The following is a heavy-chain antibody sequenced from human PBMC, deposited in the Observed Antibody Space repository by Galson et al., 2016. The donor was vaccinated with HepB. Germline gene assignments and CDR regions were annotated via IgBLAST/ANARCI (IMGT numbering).Heavy chain of an antibody. Sequence: SLRLSCAASGFTFSNYAMRWVRQAPGKGLEWVSATSGSGGSTYYADSVKGRFTISRDNSKNTLYLQMNNLRAEDTAVYYCVKQDRWVRGVGLLKYYFGYWAREPCSPSPQ. CDR3: VKQDRWVRGVGLLKYYFGY. CDR2: TSGSGGST. CDR1: GFTFSNYA. D-gene: IGHD3-10*01. J-gene: IGHJ4*02. V-gene: IGHV3-23*01.